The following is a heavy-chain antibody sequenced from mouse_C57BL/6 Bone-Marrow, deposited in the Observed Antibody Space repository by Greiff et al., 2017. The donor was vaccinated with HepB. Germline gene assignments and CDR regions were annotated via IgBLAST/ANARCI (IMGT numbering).Heavy chain of an antibody. D-gene: IGHD2-4*01. V-gene: IGHV5-6*01. Sequence: EVKLVESGGDLVKPGGSLKLSCAASGFTFSSYGMSWVRQTPDKRLEWVATISSGGSYTYYPDSVKGRFTISRDNAKNTLYLQMSSLKSEDTAMYYCARQGYYDYDPAWFAYWGQGTLVTVSA. J-gene: IGHJ3*01. CDR1: GFTFSSYG. CDR2: ISSGGSYT. CDR3: ARQGYYDYDPAWFAY.